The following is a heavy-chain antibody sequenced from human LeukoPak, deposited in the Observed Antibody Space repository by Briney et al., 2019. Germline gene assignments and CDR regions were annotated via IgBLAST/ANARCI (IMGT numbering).Heavy chain of an antibody. J-gene: IGHJ3*01. CDR2: IWYDGSNK. CDR3: AREGSGRTAYNDGLDV. CDR1: GFTFSSYG. V-gene: IGHV3-33*01. Sequence: PGRSLRLSCAASGFTFSSYGMHWVRQAPGKGLEWVAVIWYDGSNKYYADSVKGRFTISGDNSKNTLYLQLNSLRAEDTAVYYCAREGSGRTAYNDGLDVWGQGTMVTVSS. D-gene: IGHD3-10*01.